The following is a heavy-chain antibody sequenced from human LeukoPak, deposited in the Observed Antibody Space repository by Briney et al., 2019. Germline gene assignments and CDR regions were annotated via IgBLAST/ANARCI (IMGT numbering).Heavy chain of an antibody. V-gene: IGHV3-74*01. CDR3: ARDPGRYYDILTGPDY. Sequence: PGGSLRLSCAASGFTFSSYWMHWVRQAPGKGLVWVSRINSDGSSTSYADSVKGRFTISRDNAKNTLYLQMNSLRAEDTAVYYCARDPGRYYDILTGPDYWGQGTLVTVS. CDR1: GFTFSSYW. D-gene: IGHD3-9*01. J-gene: IGHJ4*02. CDR2: INSDGSST.